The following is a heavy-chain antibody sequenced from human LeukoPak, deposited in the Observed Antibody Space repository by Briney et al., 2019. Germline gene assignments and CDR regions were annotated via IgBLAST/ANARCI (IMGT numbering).Heavy chain of an antibody. CDR3: ASSILGYCSGGSCYPHY. J-gene: IGHJ4*02. CDR1: GGSFSGYY. CDR2: INHSGST. Sequence: PSETLSLTCAVYGGSFSGYYWSWIRHPPGKGLEWIGEINHSGSTNYNPSLKRRVTISVDTSKNQFSLKLSSVTAADTAVYYCASSILGYCSGGSCYPHYWGQGTLVTVSS. D-gene: IGHD2-15*01. V-gene: IGHV4-34*01.